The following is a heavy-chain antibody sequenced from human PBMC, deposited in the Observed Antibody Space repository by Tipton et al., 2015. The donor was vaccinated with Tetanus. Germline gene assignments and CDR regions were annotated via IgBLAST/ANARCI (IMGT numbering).Heavy chain of an antibody. V-gene: IGHV4-4*07. CDR1: GGSISSYY. J-gene: IGHJ5*02. CDR2: IYTSGST. CDR3: ARDLTIFGYGEHP. D-gene: IGHD3-3*01. Sequence: TLSLTCTVSGGSISSYYWSWIRQPAGKGLEWIGRIYTSGSTNYNPSLKSRVTMSVDTSKNQFSLKLSSVTAADTAVYYCARDLTIFGYGEHPWGQGTLVTVSS.